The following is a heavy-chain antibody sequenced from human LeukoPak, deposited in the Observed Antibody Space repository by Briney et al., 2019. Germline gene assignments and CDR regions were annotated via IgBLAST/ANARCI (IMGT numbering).Heavy chain of an antibody. D-gene: IGHD4-23*01. CDR1: GFTFSSYE. CDR3: ASTVASDQ. J-gene: IGHJ5*02. Sequence: GGSLRLSCAASGFTFSSYEMNWARQAPGKGLEWVSYISSSGSTIYYADSVKSRFTISRDNARNSLYLQMSSLRVEDTAVYYCASTVASDQWGQGSLVTVSS. CDR2: ISSSGSTI. V-gene: IGHV3-48*03.